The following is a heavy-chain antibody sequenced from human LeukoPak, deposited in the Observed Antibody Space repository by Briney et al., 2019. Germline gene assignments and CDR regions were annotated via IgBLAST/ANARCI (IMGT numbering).Heavy chain of an antibody. CDR3: ARGVGGATTFFDY. CDR1: GGSISSYY. D-gene: IGHD3-16*01. CDR2: IYYSGST. J-gene: IGHJ4*02. V-gene: IGHV4-59*01. Sequence: SETLSLTCTDSGGSISSYYWSWIRQPPGKGLEWIGYIYYSGSTNYNPSLKSRVTISVDTSKNQFSLKLSSVTAADTAVYYCARGVGGATTFFDYWGQGTLVTVSS.